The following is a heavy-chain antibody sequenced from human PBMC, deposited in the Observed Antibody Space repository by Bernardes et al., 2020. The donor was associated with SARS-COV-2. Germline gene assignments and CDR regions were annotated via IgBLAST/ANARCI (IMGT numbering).Heavy chain of an antibody. V-gene: IGHV3-66*02. J-gene: IGHJ6*02. CDR3: ARAPTEYCSGDGCYSHVDYFYYGMDV. Sequence: GGSLRLSCAASGFTVSRNDMSWVRQAPGKGLEWVSVIYSAGGTSYADSVRGRFTLSRDNSKNTLNLQMDSLRTEDTAVYYCARAPTEYCSGDGCYSHVDYFYYGMDVWGQGTTVTVSS. D-gene: IGHD2-15*01. CDR1: GFTVSRND. CDR2: IYSAGGT.